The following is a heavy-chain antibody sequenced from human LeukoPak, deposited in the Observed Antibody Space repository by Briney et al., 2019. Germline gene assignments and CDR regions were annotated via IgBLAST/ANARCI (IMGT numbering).Heavy chain of an antibody. CDR2: IKQDGSEK. D-gene: IGHD3-10*01. V-gene: IGHV3-7*01. J-gene: IGHJ6*03. CDR3: ARDPARGYYYMDV. Sequence: GGSLRLSCAASGFTFSSYGMHWVRQAPGKGLEWVANIKQDGSEKYYVDSVKGRFTISRDNAKNSLYLQMNSLRAEDTAVYYCARDPARGYYYMDVWGKGTTVTVSS. CDR1: GFTFSSYG.